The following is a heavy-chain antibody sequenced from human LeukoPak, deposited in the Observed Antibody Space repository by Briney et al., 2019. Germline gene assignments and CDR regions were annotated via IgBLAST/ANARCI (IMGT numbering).Heavy chain of an antibody. CDR1: GFTFSSYA. Sequence: GGSLRLSCAASGFTFSSYAMSWVRQAPGKGLEWVSSISSSSSYIYYADSVKGRFTISRDNAKNSLYLQMNSLRAEDTAVYYCARGFTDSGYDDYWGQGTLVTVSS. CDR2: ISSSSSYI. CDR3: ARGFTDSGYDDY. J-gene: IGHJ4*02. D-gene: IGHD5-12*01. V-gene: IGHV3-21*01.